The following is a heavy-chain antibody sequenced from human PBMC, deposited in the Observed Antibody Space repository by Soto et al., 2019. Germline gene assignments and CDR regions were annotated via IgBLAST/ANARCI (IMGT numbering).Heavy chain of an antibody. D-gene: IGHD6-19*01. Sequence: EVQLLESGGGLVQPGGSLRLSCAASGFTFSSYAMSWVRQAPGKGLEWVSAISGSGGSTYYADSVKGRFTISRDNSKNTLYLQMNSLRAEDTAVYYCAKLTAPYGKQWLAFDYWGQGTLVTVSS. CDR3: AKLTAPYGKQWLAFDY. J-gene: IGHJ4*02. V-gene: IGHV3-23*01. CDR2: ISGSGGST. CDR1: GFTFSSYA.